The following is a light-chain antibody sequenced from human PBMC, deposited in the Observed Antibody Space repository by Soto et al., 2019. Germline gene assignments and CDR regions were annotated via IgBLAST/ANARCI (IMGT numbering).Light chain of an antibody. CDR3: QQYNSTSN. J-gene: IGKJ3*01. V-gene: IGKV1-5*01. CDR1: QNVNSW. Sequence: DIQMTQSPSTLSASVGDRVTITCRASQNVNSWLAWYQQRPGNVPKLLIYDASSLEVGVPSRFSGRGSGTEFSLIITDRQPDDVGTDYGQQYNSTSNFGPGTKV. CDR2: DAS.